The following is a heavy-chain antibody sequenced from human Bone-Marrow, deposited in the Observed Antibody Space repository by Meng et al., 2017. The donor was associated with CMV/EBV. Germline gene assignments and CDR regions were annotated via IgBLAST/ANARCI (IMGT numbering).Heavy chain of an antibody. CDR3: ARGHTTIFH. CDR1: GFSFSDSY. D-gene: IGHD3-3*01. V-gene: IGHV3-11*06. Sequence: LRRSCAASGFSFSDSYMSWFRQAPGKGLEWLSFITTSGGDTNYANSVRGRFTISRDNAERSLFLQMNSLRAEDTAVYFCARGHTTIFHWGQGALVTVSS. J-gene: IGHJ4*02. CDR2: ITTSGGDT.